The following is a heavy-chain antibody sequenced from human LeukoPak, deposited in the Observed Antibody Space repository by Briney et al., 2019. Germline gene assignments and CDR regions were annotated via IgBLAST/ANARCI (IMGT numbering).Heavy chain of an antibody. J-gene: IGHJ4*02. V-gene: IGHV5-51*01. D-gene: IGHD5-24*01. CDR2: IYPGDSET. CDR3: ARRSGYNYYFDY. Sequence: GESLKISCKGSGYSFKSYWISLVRQMPGKGLEWMGIIYPGDSETRYSPSFQGQVTISADKSISTAYLQWSSLKTSETAMYYRARRSGYNYYFDYWGQGTLVTVSS. CDR1: GYSFKSYW.